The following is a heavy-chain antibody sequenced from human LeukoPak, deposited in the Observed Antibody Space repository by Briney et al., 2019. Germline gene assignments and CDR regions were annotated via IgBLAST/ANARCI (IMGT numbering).Heavy chain of an antibody. V-gene: IGHV3-48*01. D-gene: IGHD6-6*01. Sequence: GSLRLSCAASGFTFSSYSMNWVRQAPGKGLEWVSYISSSSSTIYYADSVKGRFTISRDNAENSLYLQMNSLKAEDTALYYCAKERVKLAARPVGLDYWGQGTLVTVSS. CDR2: ISSSSSTI. J-gene: IGHJ4*02. CDR3: AKERVKLAARPVGLDY. CDR1: GFTFSSYS.